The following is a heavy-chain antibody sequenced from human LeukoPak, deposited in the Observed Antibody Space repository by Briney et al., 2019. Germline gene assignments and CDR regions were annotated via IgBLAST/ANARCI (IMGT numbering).Heavy chain of an antibody. V-gene: IGHV4-59*10. CDR1: GGSISSYY. Sequence: ETLSLTCAVXGGSISSYYWSWIRQPAGKGLEWIGGIYSSGSSNYNPSLKSGGTISVDTCKKKFSLKLRSGTGADEAVDYCGRGGDSSSWEGWFDPWGQGTLVTVSS. J-gene: IGHJ5*02. CDR3: GRGGDSSSWEGWFDP. D-gene: IGHD6-13*01. CDR2: IYSSGSS.